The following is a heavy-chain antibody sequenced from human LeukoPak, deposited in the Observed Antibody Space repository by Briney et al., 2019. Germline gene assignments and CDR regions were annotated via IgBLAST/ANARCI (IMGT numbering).Heavy chain of an antibody. CDR1: GFTVSSNY. V-gene: IGHV3-53*01. CDR2: IYGGGGT. D-gene: IGHD6-13*01. J-gene: IGHJ4*02. CDR3: ARGSSSPFDY. Sequence: GGSLRLSCAASGFTVSSNYMSWVRQAPGKGLEWVSVIYGGGGTYYADSVKGRFTISRDNSKNTLYLQMNSLRAEDTAVYYCARGSSSPFDYWGQGTLATVSS.